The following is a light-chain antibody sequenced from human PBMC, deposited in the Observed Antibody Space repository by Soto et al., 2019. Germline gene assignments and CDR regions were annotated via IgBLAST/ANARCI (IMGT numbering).Light chain of an antibody. V-gene: IGLV2-14*01. CDR3: SSYRRGNTL. CDR1: SSDIGSYNY. Sequence: QSALTQPASVSGSPGQSITISCTGTSSDIGSYNYVSWYQQHPGKVPKLIIYEISNRPSGVSNRFSGNKSGNTASLTISGLQPEDEAAYYRSSYRRGNTLFGRGPKVNVL. CDR2: EIS. J-gene: IGLJ2*01.